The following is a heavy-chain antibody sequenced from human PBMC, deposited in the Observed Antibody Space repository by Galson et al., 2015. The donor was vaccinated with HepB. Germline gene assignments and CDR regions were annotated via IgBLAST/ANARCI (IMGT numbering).Heavy chain of an antibody. CDR2: VYYDGSNK. V-gene: IGHV3-33*01. Sequence: SLRLSCAASGFTFSDYGMHWVRQAPGKGLERVAVVYYDGSNKYYTDSVKGRFTISRDNSKNTVYLQMNSLRAEDMAVFYCARDRGYYYYYMDVWGKGTTVTVSS. J-gene: IGHJ6*03. CDR1: GFTFSDYG. CDR3: ARDRGYYYYYMDV.